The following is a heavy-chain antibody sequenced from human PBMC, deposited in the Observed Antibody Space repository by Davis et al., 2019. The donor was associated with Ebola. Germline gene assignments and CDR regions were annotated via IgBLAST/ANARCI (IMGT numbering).Heavy chain of an antibody. CDR3: AKAPTVTTWGNYYGMDV. J-gene: IGHJ6*04. CDR1: GFTLSSYS. Sequence: GGSLRLSCAASGFTLSSYSMSWVRQAPGKGLEWVSSITPSSSDTYYADSVKGRFTISRDNAKSSLFLQMNSLRVEDTALYYCAKAPTVTTWGNYYGMDVWGKGTTVTVSS. CDR2: ITPSSSDT. V-gene: IGHV3-21*04. D-gene: IGHD4-17*01.